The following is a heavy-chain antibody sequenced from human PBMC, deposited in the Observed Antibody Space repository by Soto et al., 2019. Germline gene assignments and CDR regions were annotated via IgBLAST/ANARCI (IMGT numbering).Heavy chain of an antibody. D-gene: IGHD3-22*01. CDR1: GFTFSGFG. CDR2: ISYDGSDT. Sequence: QVQLVESGGGVVQPGRSLRLSCAASGFTFSGFGMHWVRQAPGKGLECMAFISYDGSDTDYADSVKGRFTVSRDNSKNTLYLQMNSLRPEDTAVYYCAKGHYDRSWWLDPWGQGALVTVSS. J-gene: IGHJ5*02. V-gene: IGHV3-30*18. CDR3: AKGHYDRSWWLDP.